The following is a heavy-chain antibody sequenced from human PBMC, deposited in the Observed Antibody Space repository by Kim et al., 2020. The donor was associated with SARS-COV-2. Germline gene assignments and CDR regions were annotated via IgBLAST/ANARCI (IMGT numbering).Heavy chain of an antibody. J-gene: IGHJ3*02. V-gene: IGHV4-61*01. CDR3: ARVSGSSDAFDI. CDR1: GESVTSGSYY. D-gene: IGHD3-10*01. Sequence: SETLSLTCTVSGESVTSGSYYWSWIRQPPGKGLEWIGYIYYSGSTNYNPSLKSRVTISVDTSKNQFSLRLRSVTAADTAVYYCARVSGSSDAFDIWGQGTMVTVSS. CDR2: IYYSGST.